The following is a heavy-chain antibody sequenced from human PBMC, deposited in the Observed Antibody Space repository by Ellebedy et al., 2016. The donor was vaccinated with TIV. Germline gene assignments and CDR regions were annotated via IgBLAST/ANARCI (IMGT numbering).Heavy chain of an antibody. CDR3: AASESADSDY. D-gene: IGHD2-2*01. CDR1: GGSIRNYY. V-gene: IGHV4-59*01. CDR2: MYYSGSS. Sequence: MPSETLSLTCTVSGGSIRNYYSTWIRPPPGKGLEWIGHMYYSGSSNYNPSLKSRVTMSIDTSTNQFPLKLSSVTAAATAVYYCAASESADSDYWGPGTLVTVSS. J-gene: IGHJ4*02.